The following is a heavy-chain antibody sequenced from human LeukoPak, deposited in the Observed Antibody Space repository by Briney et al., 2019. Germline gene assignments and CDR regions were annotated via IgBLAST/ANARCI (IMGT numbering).Heavy chain of an antibody. D-gene: IGHD6-6*01. V-gene: IGHV4-61*02. CDR2: IYTSGST. CDR1: GGSISSGSYY. Sequence: SETLSLTCTVSGGSISSGSYYWSWIRQPAGKGLEWIGRIYTSGSTNYNPSLKSRVTISVDTSKNQFSLKLSSVTAADTAVYYCARAYSSSVAPFDYWGQGTLVTVSS. J-gene: IGHJ4*02. CDR3: ARAYSSSVAPFDY.